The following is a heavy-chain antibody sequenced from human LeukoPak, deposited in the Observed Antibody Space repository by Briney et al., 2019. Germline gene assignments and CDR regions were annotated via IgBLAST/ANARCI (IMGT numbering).Heavy chain of an antibody. D-gene: IGHD3-16*02. Sequence: PGGSLRLSCAASGFTFSSYWMSWVRQAPGKGLEWVANIKQDGSEKYYVDSVKGRFTISRDNAKNSLYLQMNSLRAEDTAVYYCARGLSAPASYYDYVWGSYRYRSPMGYYFDYWGQGTLVTVSS. CDR1: GFTFSSYW. V-gene: IGHV3-7*01. J-gene: IGHJ4*02. CDR2: IKQDGSEK. CDR3: ARGLSAPASYYDYVWGSYRYRSPMGYYFDY.